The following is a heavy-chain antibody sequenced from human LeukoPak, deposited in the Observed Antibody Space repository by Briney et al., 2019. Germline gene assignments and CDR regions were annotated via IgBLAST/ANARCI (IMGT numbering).Heavy chain of an antibody. CDR1: GLTFSDYG. CDR3: ARAHSSSSTFDL. V-gene: IGHV3-33*01. CDR2: IWYDGSKK. J-gene: IGHJ4*02. D-gene: IGHD6-6*01. Sequence: GGSLRLSCAASGLTFSDYGIHWVRQAPGQGLEWVALIWYDGSKKYYADPVKGRFTISRDNTKNTLYLQLNSLRADDTAVYYCARAHSSSSTFDLWGQGTLVTVS.